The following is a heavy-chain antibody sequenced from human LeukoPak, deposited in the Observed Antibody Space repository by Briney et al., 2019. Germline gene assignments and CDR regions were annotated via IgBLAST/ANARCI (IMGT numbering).Heavy chain of an antibody. CDR3: AKDSEYGGNYNY. CDR1: GFTFSSYA. D-gene: IGHD2-21*02. CDR2: ISGSGGST. J-gene: IGHJ4*02. V-gene: IGHV3-23*01. Sequence: GALRLSCAASGFTFSSYAMSWVRQAPGKGLEWVSAISGSGGSTYYADSVKGRFTISRDNSKNTLYLQMNSLRAEDTAVYYCAKDSEYGGNYNYWGQGTLVTVSS.